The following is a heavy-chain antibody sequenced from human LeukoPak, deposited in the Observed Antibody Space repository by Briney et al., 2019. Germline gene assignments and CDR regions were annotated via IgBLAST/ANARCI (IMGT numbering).Heavy chain of an antibody. CDR3: AKAYSNAYPYYFDS. V-gene: IGHV3-23*01. J-gene: IGHJ4*02. D-gene: IGHD3-16*01. Sequence: GGSLRLSCAASGFTFSSYAMSWVREAPGEGLEWVSLLRANVDGTYYAVSVKGRFTISRDNSKNTLYLQMNSLRAEDTAVYYCAKAYSNAYPYYFDSWGQGTLVTVSS. CDR2: LRANVDGT. CDR1: GFTFSSYA.